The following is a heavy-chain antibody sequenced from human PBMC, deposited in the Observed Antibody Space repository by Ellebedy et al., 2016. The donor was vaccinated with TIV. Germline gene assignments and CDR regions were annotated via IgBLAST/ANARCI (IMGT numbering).Heavy chain of an antibody. CDR2: MNPNSGNT. D-gene: IGHD2-2*02. CDR1: GYTFTSYD. CDR3: ATVGVRLEKQLLYRLDAFDI. J-gene: IGHJ3*02. Sequence: ASVKVSXXASGYTFTSYDINWVRQATGQGLEWMGWMNPNSGNTGYAQKFQGRVTMTEDTSTDTAYMELSSLRSEDTAVYYCATVGVRLEKQLLYRLDAFDIWGQGTMVTVSS. V-gene: IGHV1-8*01.